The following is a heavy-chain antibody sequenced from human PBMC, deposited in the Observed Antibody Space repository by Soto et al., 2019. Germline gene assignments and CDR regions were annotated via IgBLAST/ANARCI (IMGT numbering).Heavy chain of an antibody. V-gene: IGHV3-23*01. CDR1: GFTFSSYA. CDR3: AKARGRGYGGY. J-gene: IGHJ4*02. D-gene: IGHD5-18*01. Sequence: GGSLRLSCAASGFTFSSYAMSWVRQAPGKGLEWVSAISGSGGSTYYTDSVKGRFTISRDNSKNTLYLQMNSLRAEDTAVYYCAKARGRGYGGYWGQGTLVTVSS. CDR2: ISGSGGST.